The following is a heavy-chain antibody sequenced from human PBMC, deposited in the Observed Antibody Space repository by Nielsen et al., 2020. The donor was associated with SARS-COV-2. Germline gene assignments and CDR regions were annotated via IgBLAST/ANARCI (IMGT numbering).Heavy chain of an antibody. J-gene: IGHJ4*02. CDR2: ISYSGRT. V-gene: IGHV4-31*03. D-gene: IGHD6-13*01. CDR1: GGSISSGDYY. Sequence: LRLSCTVSGGSISSGDYYWNWIRQHPGKGLEWIGNISYSGRTLYNPSLKSRVAISVDTSKNQFSLKLSSVTAADTAVYYCARAYGSSWDYWGQGTLVTVSS. CDR3: ARAYGSSWDY.